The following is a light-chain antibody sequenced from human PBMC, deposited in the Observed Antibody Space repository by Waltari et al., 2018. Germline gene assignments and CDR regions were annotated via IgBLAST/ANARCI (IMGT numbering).Light chain of an antibody. Sequence: QTVVSQEPSLSVSPGGPVTPPFALSSASPSTTPSPPWDQQTPGQAPRTLVYKANARSSGVPDRFSGSILGNTAALTITGAQADDESDYYCALYMGSGIWVFGGGTRLTVL. V-gene: IGLV8-61*01. CDR2: KAN. CDR1: SASPSTTPS. J-gene: IGLJ3*02. CDR3: ALYMGSGIWV.